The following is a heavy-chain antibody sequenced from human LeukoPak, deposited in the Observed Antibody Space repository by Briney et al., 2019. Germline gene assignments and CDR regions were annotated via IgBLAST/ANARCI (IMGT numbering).Heavy chain of an antibody. Sequence: PGGSLRLPCAASGFTSSSYGMHWVRQAPGKGLEWVAFIRYDGSNKYYADSVKGRFTISRDNSKNTLYLQMNSLRAEDTAVYYCARGEGYGDYYFDYWGQGTLVTVSS. V-gene: IGHV3-30*02. D-gene: IGHD4-17*01. CDR3: ARGEGYGDYYFDY. CDR1: GFTSSSYG. J-gene: IGHJ4*02. CDR2: IRYDGSNK.